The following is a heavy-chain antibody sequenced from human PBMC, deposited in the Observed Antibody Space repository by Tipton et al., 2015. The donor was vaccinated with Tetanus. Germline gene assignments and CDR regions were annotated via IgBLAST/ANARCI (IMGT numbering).Heavy chain of an antibody. J-gene: IGHJ4*02. V-gene: IGHV4-59*01. CDR1: GGSMNSYY. D-gene: IGHD3-3*01. CDR2: IYYTGST. Sequence: TLSLTCTVSGGSMNSYYWSWIRQPPGKGLEWIGYIYYTGSTSYNPSLKSGVTISLDTSKNQFSLKLTSVTAADTAVYFCARANFDSSKKGPFDSWGQGILVIVSA. CDR3: ARANFDSSKKGPFDS.